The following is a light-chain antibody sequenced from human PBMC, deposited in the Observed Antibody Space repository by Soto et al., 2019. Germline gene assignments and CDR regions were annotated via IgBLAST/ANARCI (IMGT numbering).Light chain of an antibody. CDR2: DVN. J-gene: IGLJ2*01. V-gene: IGLV2-11*01. Sequence: QSALTQPRSVSGSPGQSVTISCTGTSSDVGGYNCVSWYQQHPGKASKLMIYDVNKRPSGVPDRFSGSKSGNTASLTISGLQTEDEADYYCCSYAGTYTFVVFGGGTKLTVL. CDR3: CSYAGTYTFVV. CDR1: SSDVGGYNC.